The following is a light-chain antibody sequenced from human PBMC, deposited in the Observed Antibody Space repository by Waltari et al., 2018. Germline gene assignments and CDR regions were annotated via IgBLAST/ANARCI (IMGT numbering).Light chain of an antibody. CDR2: RNN. J-gene: IGLJ1*01. CDR3: AAWDDSLSGLYV. CDR1: SSNIGSNY. Sequence: QSVLTQPPSASGPPGQRVTISCSGSSSNIGSNYVYWSQQPPGTTPKLLIYRNNQRPSGVPDRFSGSKSGTSASLAISGLRSEDEAAYYCAAWDDSLSGLYVFGTGTKVTVL. V-gene: IGLV1-47*01.